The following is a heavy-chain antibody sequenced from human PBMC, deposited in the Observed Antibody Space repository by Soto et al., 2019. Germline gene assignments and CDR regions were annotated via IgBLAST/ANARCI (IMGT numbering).Heavy chain of an antibody. D-gene: IGHD3-22*01. CDR1: GYTFTEYY. V-gene: IGHV1-2*02. J-gene: IGHJ4*02. CDR2: INPTNGDT. Sequence: QVQLVQSGAEVKKPGASVKVSCKASGYTFTEYYMHWMRQAPGQGLEWMGWINPTNGDTNYAHNFQDRVTMTRDASISTAYMELGSLTSDDTAGYYCTGGPSSGAFDYWGQGSLVAVSS. CDR3: TGGPSSGAFDY.